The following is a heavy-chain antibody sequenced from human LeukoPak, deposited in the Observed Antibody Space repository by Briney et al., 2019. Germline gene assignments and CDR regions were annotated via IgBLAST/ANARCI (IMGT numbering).Heavy chain of an antibody. D-gene: IGHD6-13*01. CDR2: IKQDGREK. J-gene: IGHJ4*02. CDR1: GFTFTCCW. Sequence: GGSLRLSCAASGFTFTCCWMSWVRQTPGKGLEWVASIKQDGREKFYADSVKGRFTISRDNAKNSLYLQVNSLRAEDTAVYFCARVPGVSRYFDSGGQGVLVTVSS. V-gene: IGHV3-7*01. CDR3: ARVPGVSRYFDS.